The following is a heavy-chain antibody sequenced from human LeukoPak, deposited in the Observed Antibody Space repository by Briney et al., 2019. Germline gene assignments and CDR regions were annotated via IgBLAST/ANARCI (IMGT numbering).Heavy chain of an antibody. V-gene: IGHV3-20*04. Sequence: PGGSLRLSCAASGFTFDDYGMSWVRQAPGKGLDWVSGINWNGGSTGYADSVKGRFTISRDNAKNSLYLQMNSLRAEYMALYYCARDPGSPRYCSSTSCYLYYWGQGTLVTVSS. D-gene: IGHD2-2*01. CDR3: ARDPGSPRYCSSTSCYLYY. CDR1: GFTFDDYG. J-gene: IGHJ4*02. CDR2: INWNGGST.